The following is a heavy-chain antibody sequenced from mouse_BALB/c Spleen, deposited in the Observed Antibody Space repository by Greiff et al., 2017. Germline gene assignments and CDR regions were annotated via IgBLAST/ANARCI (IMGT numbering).Heavy chain of an antibody. CDR1: GFTFSSYA. D-gene: IGHD2-1*01. CDR2: ISSGGST. V-gene: IGHV5-6-5*01. Sequence: EVKLMESGGGLVKPGGSLKLSCAASGFTFSSYAMSWVRQTPEKRLEWVASISSGGSTYYPDSVKGRFTISRDNARNILYLQMSSLRSEDTAMYYCARKGKWYREFAYWGQGTLVTVSA. J-gene: IGHJ3*01. CDR3: ARKGKWYREFAY.